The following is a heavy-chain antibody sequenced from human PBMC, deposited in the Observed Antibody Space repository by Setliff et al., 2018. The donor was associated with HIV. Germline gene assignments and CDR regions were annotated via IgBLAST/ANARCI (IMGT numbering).Heavy chain of an antibody. D-gene: IGHD1-26*01. CDR1: GGSISSYY. J-gene: IGHJ4*02. CDR2: IYTSGST. Sequence: SETLSLTCTVSGGSISSYYWSWIRQPAGKGLEWIGRIYTSGSTNYNPSLKSRVTISVDTSKNQFSLKLGSVTAEDTAVYYCARDRYSGSSTDYWGQGTLVTVSS. V-gene: IGHV4-4*07. CDR3: ARDRYSGSSTDY.